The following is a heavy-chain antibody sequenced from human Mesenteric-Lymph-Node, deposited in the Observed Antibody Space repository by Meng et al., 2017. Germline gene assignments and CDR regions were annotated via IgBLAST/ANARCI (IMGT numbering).Heavy chain of an antibody. CDR3: AREYISGWFDY. Sequence: QGRLVESGGCVVQPGWALRLSCAASGFTFNTFGMHWVRQAPGKGLEWVAVISYDGSNIYYADSVKGRFTISRDKSKNTLYLQMNSLREVDTAVYYCAREYISGWFDYWGQGTLVTVSS. CDR2: ISYDGSNI. CDR1: GFTFNTFG. D-gene: IGHD6-19*01. V-gene: IGHV3-30*06. J-gene: IGHJ4*02.